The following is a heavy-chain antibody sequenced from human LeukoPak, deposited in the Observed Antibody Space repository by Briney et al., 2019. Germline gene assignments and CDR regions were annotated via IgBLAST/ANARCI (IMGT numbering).Heavy chain of an antibody. J-gene: IGHJ5*02. CDR2: MYYSGST. V-gene: IGHV4-30-4*01. Sequence: SQTLSLTCTVSGGSISSGDYYWSWIRQPPGKGLEWNAYMYYSGSTYYNPSLKSRVTMSADTSKNQLSLKLSSVTAADTAVYYCARPYYYDSRIDPWGQGILVTVSS. CDR3: ARPYYYDSRIDP. CDR1: GGSISSGDYY. D-gene: IGHD3-22*01.